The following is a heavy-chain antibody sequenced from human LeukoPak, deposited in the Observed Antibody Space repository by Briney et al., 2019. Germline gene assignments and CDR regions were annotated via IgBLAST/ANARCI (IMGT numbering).Heavy chain of an antibody. Sequence: GGSLRLSCAASGFTFSSYWMHWVRQVPGKGLVWVSRINSDGSSTSYADSVKGRFTISRDNAKNTLYLQMNSLRAEDTAVYYCARDGGLYGDHDPFFDYWGQGTLVTVSS. V-gene: IGHV3-74*01. D-gene: IGHD4-17*01. CDR3: ARDGGLYGDHDPFFDY. CDR1: GFTFSSYW. CDR2: INSDGSST. J-gene: IGHJ4*02.